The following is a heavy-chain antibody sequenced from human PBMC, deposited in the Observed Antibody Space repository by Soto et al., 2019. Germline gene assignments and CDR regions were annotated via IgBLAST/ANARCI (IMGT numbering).Heavy chain of an antibody. V-gene: IGHV3-48*03. CDR2: SHKVGRTI. CDR1: GFTFSNHA. CDR3: TRDLTGYAMDV. Sequence: GSLRLSCAASGFTFSNHAKNWVRQAPGKGLEWVSSSHKVGRTIYYADLVKGRFTISRDNAKNSLNLQMNSLTAADTAIYYCTRDLTGYAMDVWGQGTTVTVSS. D-gene: IGHD2-2*01. J-gene: IGHJ6*02.